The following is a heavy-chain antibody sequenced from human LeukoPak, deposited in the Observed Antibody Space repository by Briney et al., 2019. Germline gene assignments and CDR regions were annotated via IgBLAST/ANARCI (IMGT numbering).Heavy chain of an antibody. Sequence: GGSLRLSCAASGFTFSSYAMSWVRQAPGKGLEWVANIKQDGSEKYYVDSVKGRFTISRDNAKNSLYLQMNSLRAEDTAVYYCARQYRGEDYYGSGDAFDIWGQGTMVTVSS. CDR3: ARQYRGEDYYGSGDAFDI. V-gene: IGHV3-7*01. CDR1: GFTFSSYA. D-gene: IGHD3-10*01. J-gene: IGHJ3*02. CDR2: IKQDGSEK.